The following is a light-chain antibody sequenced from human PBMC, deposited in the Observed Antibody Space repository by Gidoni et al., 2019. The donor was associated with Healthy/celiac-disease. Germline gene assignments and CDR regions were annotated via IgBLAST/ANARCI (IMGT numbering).Light chain of an antibody. CDR1: SSDVGGYNY. Sequence: QSALTQPASVSXXPGQSITISCTGNSSDVGGYNYVSWYQQQPGNAPKLMFYDVSNRPSGVSNRFSGSKSGNTASLTISGLQAEDDVDYYCSSYTSSSTLVVFGGGXKLTVL. V-gene: IGLV2-14*03. CDR3: SSYTSSSTLVV. J-gene: IGLJ2*01. CDR2: DVS.